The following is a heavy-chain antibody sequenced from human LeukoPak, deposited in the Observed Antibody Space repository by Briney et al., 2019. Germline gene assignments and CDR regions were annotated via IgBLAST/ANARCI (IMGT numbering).Heavy chain of an antibody. J-gene: IGHJ6*02. CDR1: GGTFSSYA. V-gene: IGHV1-69*01. CDR3: AKDLWFGELCGMDV. CDR2: VIPIFGTA. D-gene: IGHD3-10*01. Sequence: GASVKVSCKASGGTFSSYAISWVRQAPGQGLEWMGGVIPIFGTANYAQKFQGRVTITADESTSTAYMELSSLRSEDTAVYYCAKDLWFGELCGMDVWGQGTTVTVSS.